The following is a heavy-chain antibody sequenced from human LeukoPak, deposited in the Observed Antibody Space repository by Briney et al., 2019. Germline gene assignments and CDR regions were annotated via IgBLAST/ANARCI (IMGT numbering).Heavy chain of an antibody. CDR3: ARVRIDYFWSGPSKVDY. J-gene: IGHJ4*02. CDR2: IYYSGST. CDR1: GGSISSSSYC. Sequence: SETLSLTCTVSGGSISSSSYCWGWIRQPPGKGLEWIGNIYYSGSTYYNPSLKSRVTISVDTSKNQFSLKLTSVTAADTAVYYCARVRIDYFWSGPSKVDYWGQGTLVPVSS. D-gene: IGHD3-3*01. V-gene: IGHV4-39*07.